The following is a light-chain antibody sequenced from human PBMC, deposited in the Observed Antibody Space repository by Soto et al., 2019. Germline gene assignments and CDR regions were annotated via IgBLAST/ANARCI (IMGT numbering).Light chain of an antibody. Sequence: DIQMTQSQSSLSTSVGDRVTITCRASQRINIYLNWYRQKPGKAPELLIYSASNLQSGVPSRFSGSGSGTDFTLTISSLQPEDFATYYCQQSFSTPPFGQGTRLEN. CDR2: SAS. CDR1: QRINIY. J-gene: IGKJ5*01. V-gene: IGKV1-39*01. CDR3: QQSFSTPP.